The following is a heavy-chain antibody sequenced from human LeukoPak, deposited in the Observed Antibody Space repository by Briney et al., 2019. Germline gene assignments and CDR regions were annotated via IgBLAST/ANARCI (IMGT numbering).Heavy chain of an antibody. J-gene: IGHJ4*02. Sequence: SETLSLTCTISGGSISSYDWSWIRQPPGKGLEWIGYISYTGSTTSYNPSLKSRVTISVDTSKNQFSLKLSSVTAADTAVYYCARDRGHSTSYYRFDYWGQGTLVTVSS. CDR3: ARDRGHSTSYYRFDY. CDR1: GGSISSYD. V-gene: IGHV4-59*01. CDR2: ISYTGST. D-gene: IGHD6-13*01.